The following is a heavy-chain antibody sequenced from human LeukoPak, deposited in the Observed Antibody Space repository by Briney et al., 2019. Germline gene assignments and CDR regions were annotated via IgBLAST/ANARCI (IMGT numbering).Heavy chain of an antibody. D-gene: IGHD4-11*01. CDR3: ATRILQSLDY. CDR2: INADEDRA. J-gene: IGHJ4*02. CDR1: GFTFSDYW. V-gene: IGHV3-74*01. Sequence: GGSLRLSCAASGFTFSDYWMHWVRQAPGKGLVWVSHINADEDRAAYADSVKGRFTISRDNAKNTLYLQMNSLRAEDTAVYYCATRILQSLDYWGQGTLVTVSS.